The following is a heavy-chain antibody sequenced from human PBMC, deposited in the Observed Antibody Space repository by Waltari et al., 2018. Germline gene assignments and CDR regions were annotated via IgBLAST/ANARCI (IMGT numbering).Heavy chain of an antibody. Sequence: EVQLVESGGVVVQPGGSLRLSCAASGFTFDDYTMHWVRQAPGKGREWVSLLSWDGGSTYSADSVKGRFTISRDNSKNSLDLQMNSLRTEDTALYYCAKGAVAATNLDYWGQGTLVTVSS. CDR3: AKGAVAATNLDY. V-gene: IGHV3-43*01. J-gene: IGHJ4*02. D-gene: IGHD2-15*01. CDR2: LSWDGGST. CDR1: GFTFDDYT.